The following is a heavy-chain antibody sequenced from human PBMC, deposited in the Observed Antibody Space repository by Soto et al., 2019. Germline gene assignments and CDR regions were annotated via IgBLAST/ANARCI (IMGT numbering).Heavy chain of an antibody. D-gene: IGHD4-4*01. CDR2: IHHSGST. CDR3: AKAGDRLQSYWYFDL. V-gene: IGHV4-34*01. Sequence: SETLSLTCALYGGSFDGYYWSWIRQSPGKGLEWIGEIHHSGSTKYNPSLKSRVSLSVDTSTKQFSLKMTSMTAADRGVYYCAKAGDRLQSYWYFDLWGRGTLVTVSS. J-gene: IGHJ2*01. CDR1: GGSFDGYY.